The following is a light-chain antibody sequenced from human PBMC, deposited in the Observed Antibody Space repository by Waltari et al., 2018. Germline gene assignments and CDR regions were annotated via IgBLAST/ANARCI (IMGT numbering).Light chain of an antibody. Sequence: QSMLTQPPSVSAAPGQEVTISCSGSTSNIGNNYVSWYQQVPGTAPKLLIYDTDDGPSGIPDRFSGSKSGTSATLDITGLQTGDEAEYYCQSYDDSLGGSVIFGGGTKLTVL. CDR1: TSNIGNNY. J-gene: IGLJ2*01. CDR3: QSYDDSLGGSVI. V-gene: IGLV1-51*01. CDR2: DTD.